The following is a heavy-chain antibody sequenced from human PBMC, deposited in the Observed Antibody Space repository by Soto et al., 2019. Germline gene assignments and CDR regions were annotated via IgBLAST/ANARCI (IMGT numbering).Heavy chain of an antibody. CDR3: ARDGSSTATWIDP. V-gene: IGHV4-31*03. D-gene: IGHD2-2*01. CDR2: IYHTGKT. CDR1: GDAIYIGGYY. Sequence: SETLSLTCTVSGDAIYIGGYYWTWIRQHPGKGLEWIGYIYHTGKTYYNPSLESRVTMSVDTSKNQFSLKLASVTAADTAVYYCARDGSSTATWIDPWGQGTLVTVSS. J-gene: IGHJ5*02.